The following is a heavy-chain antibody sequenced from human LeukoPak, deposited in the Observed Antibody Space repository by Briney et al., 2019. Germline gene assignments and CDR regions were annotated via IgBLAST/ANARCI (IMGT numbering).Heavy chain of an antibody. D-gene: IGHD3-3*01. CDR1: GGSISSYY. Sequence: SETLSLTCTVSGGSISSYYWSWIRQPPGKGLEWIGYTYYSGDTNYNPSLKSRVTMSVDTSKNQFSLKLSSVTAADTAVYYCAREKTVLRFLEWLYDAFDIWGQGTMVTVSS. V-gene: IGHV4-59*12. CDR3: AREKTVLRFLEWLYDAFDI. CDR2: TYYSGDT. J-gene: IGHJ3*02.